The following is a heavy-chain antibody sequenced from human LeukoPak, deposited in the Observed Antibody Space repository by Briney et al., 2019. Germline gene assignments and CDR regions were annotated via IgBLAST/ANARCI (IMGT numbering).Heavy chain of an antibody. V-gene: IGHV1-3*03. Sequence: ASVKVSCKASGYTFTDYALHWVRQAPGQSLEWMGWITTGRGETRYSQDFQRRITLTRDKSASTVYMDLSDLTSEDTAIYYCARGGQQWRGGNYFDSWGQGTLVAVSS. J-gene: IGHJ4*02. CDR3: ARGGQQWRGGNYFDS. CDR1: GYTFTDYA. CDR2: ITTGRGET. D-gene: IGHD6-19*01.